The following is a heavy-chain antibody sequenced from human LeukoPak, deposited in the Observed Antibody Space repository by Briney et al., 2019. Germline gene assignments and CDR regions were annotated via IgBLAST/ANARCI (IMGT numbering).Heavy chain of an antibody. Sequence: SETLSLTCTVSGGSISSSSYYWGWIRQPPGNGLEWIGSIYYSGSTYYNPSLKSRVTISVDTSKNQFSLKLSSVTAADTAVYYCARRVQTYYYDSIGYLVHDYWGQGTLVTVSS. V-gene: IGHV4-39*01. CDR3: ARRVQTYYYDSIGYLVHDY. D-gene: IGHD3-22*01. CDR2: IYYSGST. CDR1: GGSISSSSYY. J-gene: IGHJ4*02.